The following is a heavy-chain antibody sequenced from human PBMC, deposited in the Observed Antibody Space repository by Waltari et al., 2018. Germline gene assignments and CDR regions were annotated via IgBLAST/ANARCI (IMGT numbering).Heavy chain of an antibody. D-gene: IGHD6-6*01. CDR2: IYYSGCT. Sequence: QLQLQESGPGLVKPSETLSLTCTVSGGSISSSSYYWGWIRQPPGKGLEWIGSIYYSGCTYDNPSLKGRVTISVDTSNNQFSRKLSSVTAADTAVYYCARVNLSRFLPKLKAARPRDGMDVWGQGTTVSVCS. CDR3: ARVNLSRFLPKLKAARPRDGMDV. J-gene: IGHJ6*02. V-gene: IGHV4-39*07. CDR1: GGSISSSSYY.